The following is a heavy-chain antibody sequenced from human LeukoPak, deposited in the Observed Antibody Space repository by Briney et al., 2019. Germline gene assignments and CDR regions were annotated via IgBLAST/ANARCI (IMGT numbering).Heavy chain of an antibody. V-gene: IGHV1-3*01. CDR3: ARGLATGYDFWSGYWHYYYYMDV. CDR1: GYTFTSYA. J-gene: IGHJ6*03. Sequence: VSVKVSCKASGYTFTSYAMHWVRQAPGQRLEWMGWINAGNGNTKYSQKFQGRVTITRDTSASTAYMELSSLRSEDTAVYYCARGLATGYDFWSGYWHYYYYMDVWGKGTTVTVSS. CDR2: INAGNGNT. D-gene: IGHD3-3*01.